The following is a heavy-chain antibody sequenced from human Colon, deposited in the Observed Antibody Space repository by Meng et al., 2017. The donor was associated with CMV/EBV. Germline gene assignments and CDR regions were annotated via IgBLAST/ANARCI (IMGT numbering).Heavy chain of an antibody. J-gene: IGHJ4*02. CDR2: IETKTGNP. CDR3: ARDGLSGRYFDY. Sequence: CKASGYNFTSNSMIWVRQAPGQGPEWMGWIETKTGNPTYAQGFTGRFGFSLDTSVSTTYLQISSLKAEDTAVYYCARDGLSGRYFDYWGQGTLVTVSS. V-gene: IGHV7-4-1*02. D-gene: IGHD6-25*01. CDR1: GYNFTSNS.